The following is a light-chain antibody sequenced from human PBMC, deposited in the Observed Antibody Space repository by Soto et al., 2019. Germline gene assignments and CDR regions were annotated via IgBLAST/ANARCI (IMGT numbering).Light chain of an antibody. CDR1: QSVTSS. J-gene: IGKJ1*01. Sequence: ESVLTQSPGTLSLSPGERATLSCRASQSVTSSSLAWYQQRPGQAPRLLIYGASTRLTAIPARFSGSGSGTEFTLTISNLQSEDFTVYYCQQHTNWPQTFGQGTKVDI. V-gene: IGKV3-15*01. CDR2: GAS. CDR3: QQHTNWPQT.